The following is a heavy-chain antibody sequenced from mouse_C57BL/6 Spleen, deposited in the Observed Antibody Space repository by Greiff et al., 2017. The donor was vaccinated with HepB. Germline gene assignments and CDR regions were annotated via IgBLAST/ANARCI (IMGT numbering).Heavy chain of an antibody. Sequence: VKLVESGPGLVQPSQSLSITCTVSGFSLTSYGVHWVRQSPGKGLEWLGVIWSGGSTDYNAAFISRLSISKDNSKSQVFFKMNSLQADDTAIYYCARRGYGSRYAMDYWGQGTSVTVSS. V-gene: IGHV2-2*01. CDR1: GFSLTSYG. CDR3: ARRGYGSRYAMDY. J-gene: IGHJ4*01. D-gene: IGHD1-1*01. CDR2: IWSGGST.